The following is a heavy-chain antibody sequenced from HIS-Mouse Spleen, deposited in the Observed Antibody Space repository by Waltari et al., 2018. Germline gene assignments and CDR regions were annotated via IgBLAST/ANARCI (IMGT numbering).Heavy chain of an antibody. V-gene: IGHV6-1*01. CDR3: ARGELELRLHFFDY. Sequence: QVQLQQSGPGLVKPSQTLSLTCAISGDSVPSNSPAWNWIRQSPSRGLEWLGRTYYRSKWYNDYAVSVKSRITINPDTSKNQFSLQLNSVTPEDTAVYYCARGELELRLHFFDYWGQGTLVTVSS. J-gene: IGHJ4*02. CDR1: GDSVPSNSPA. D-gene: IGHD1-7*01. CDR2: TYYRSKWYN.